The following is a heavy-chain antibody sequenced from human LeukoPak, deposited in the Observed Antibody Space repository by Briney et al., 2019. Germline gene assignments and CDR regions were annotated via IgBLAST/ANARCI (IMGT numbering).Heavy chain of an antibody. Sequence: PSETLSLTCTVSDGSISSSSYYWGWIRQPPGKGLEWIGSIYYSGSTYYNPSLKSRVTISVDTSKNQFSLKLSSVTAADTAVYYCAKMTPVTSFQLLVLDSWGPGTLVTISS. D-gene: IGHD4-11*01. CDR2: IYYSGST. V-gene: IGHV4-39*07. CDR1: DGSISSSSYY. J-gene: IGHJ4*02. CDR3: AKMTPVTSFQLLVLDS.